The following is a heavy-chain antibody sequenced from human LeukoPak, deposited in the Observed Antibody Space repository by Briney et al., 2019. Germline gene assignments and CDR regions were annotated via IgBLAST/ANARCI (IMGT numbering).Heavy chain of an antibody. CDR2: ISGSGGST. V-gene: IGHV3-23*01. CDR3: AKDRWELLLGIPDY. J-gene: IGHJ4*02. CDR1: GFTFSSYG. D-gene: IGHD1-26*01. Sequence: LAGGSLRLSCAASGFTFSSYGMSWVRQAPGKGLEWVSTISGSGGSTYYADSVKGRFTISRDNSKNTLYLQMNSLRAEDTAVYYCAKDRWELLLGIPDYWGQGTLVTVSS.